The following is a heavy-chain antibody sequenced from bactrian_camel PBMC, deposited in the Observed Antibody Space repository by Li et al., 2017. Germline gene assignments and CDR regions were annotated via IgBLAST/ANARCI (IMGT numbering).Heavy chain of an antibody. D-gene: IGHD3*01. Sequence: VQLVESGGGLVQPGGSLRLSCAASGFTFSSYPMGWVRQASGKGLEWISSISWNGDSTDYIDSVKGRFTVSRDNAKNTVYLQMNSLKAEDTAQYYCATRYGLGAKRGGYKYWGQGTQVTVS. CDR1: GFTFSSYP. V-gene: IGHV3S40*01. CDR3: ATRYGLGAKRGGYKY. J-gene: IGHJ4*01. CDR2: ISWNGDST.